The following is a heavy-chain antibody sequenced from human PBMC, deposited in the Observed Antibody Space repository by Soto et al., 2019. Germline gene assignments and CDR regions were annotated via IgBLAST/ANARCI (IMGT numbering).Heavy chain of an antibody. Sequence: SETLSLTCTVSGDSVGSGSYYWNWIRQPPGKGLEWIGDINHSGSTNYNPSLKSRVTISVDTSKNQFSLKLSSVTAADTAVYYCARGPQPGIAVAGLSLGDYGMDVWGQGTTVTVSS. CDR2: INHSGST. D-gene: IGHD6-19*01. J-gene: IGHJ6*02. V-gene: IGHV4-61*01. CDR3: ARGPQPGIAVAGLSLGDYGMDV. CDR1: GDSVGSGSYY.